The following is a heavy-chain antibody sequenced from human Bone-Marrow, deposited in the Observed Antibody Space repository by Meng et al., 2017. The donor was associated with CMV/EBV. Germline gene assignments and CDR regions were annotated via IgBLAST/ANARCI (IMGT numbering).Heavy chain of an antibody. D-gene: IGHD7-27*01. CDR3: ARLTGTMAWTFDY. J-gene: IGHJ4*02. CDR2: IRYDGSNK. CDR1: GFTFSSYG. V-gene: IGHV3-30*02. Sequence: GESLKISCAASGFTFSSYGMHWVRQAPGKGLEWVAFIRYDGSNKYYADSVKGRFTISRDNSKNTLYLQMNSLRAEDTAVYYCARLTGTMAWTFDYWGQGTLVTVPQ.